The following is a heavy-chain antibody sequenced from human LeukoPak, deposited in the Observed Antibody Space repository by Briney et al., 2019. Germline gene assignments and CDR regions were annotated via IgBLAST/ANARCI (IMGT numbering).Heavy chain of an antibody. CDR2: IYYSGST. CDR1: GYSISSGDYY. J-gene: IGHJ4*02. Sequence: PSETLSLTCAVSGYSISSGDYYWSWIRQPPGKGLEWIGYIYYSGSTYYNPSLKSRVTISVDTSKNQFSLKLSSVTAADTAVYYCASGGGSSSWYLGFDYWGQGTLVTVSS. V-gene: IGHV4-30-4*08. D-gene: IGHD6-13*01. CDR3: ASGGGSSSWYLGFDY.